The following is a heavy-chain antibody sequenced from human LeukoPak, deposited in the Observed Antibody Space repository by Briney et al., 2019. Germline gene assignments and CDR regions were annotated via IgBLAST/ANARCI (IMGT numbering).Heavy chain of an antibody. CDR3: AKDPVVYSSSWNYFDY. Sequence: GGPLRLSCAASGFTFSSYGMHWVRQAPGKGLEWVAVISYDGSNKYYADSVKGRFTISRDNSKNTLYLQMNSLRAEDTAVYYCAKDPVVYSSSWNYFDYWGQGTLVTVSS. D-gene: IGHD6-13*01. V-gene: IGHV3-30*18. CDR1: GFTFSSYG. CDR2: ISYDGSNK. J-gene: IGHJ4*02.